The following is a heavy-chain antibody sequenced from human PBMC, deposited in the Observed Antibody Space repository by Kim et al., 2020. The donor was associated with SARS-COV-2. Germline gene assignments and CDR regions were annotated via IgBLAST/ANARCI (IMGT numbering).Heavy chain of an antibody. V-gene: IGHV3-23*01. CDR3: AKDLLYVPGRGYFDS. D-gene: IGHD3-10*01. J-gene: IGHJ4*02. Sequence: ANRVRGRFTISRDNSTNTLYLQMDSLRVEDTAVYYCAKDLLYVPGRGYFDSWGQGVLVTVSS.